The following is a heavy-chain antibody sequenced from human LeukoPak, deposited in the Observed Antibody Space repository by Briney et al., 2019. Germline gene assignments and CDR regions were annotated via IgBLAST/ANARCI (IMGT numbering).Heavy chain of an antibody. CDR2: ISYDGSNK. CDR3: AKDWDSGSSGLTY. D-gene: IGHD1-26*01. V-gene: IGHV3-30*18. J-gene: IGHJ4*02. Sequence: PGRSLRLSCAASGFTFSSYGMHWVRQAPGKGLEWVAVISYDGSNKYYADSVKGRFTISRDNSKNTLYLQMNSLRAEDTAVYYCAKDWDSGSSGLTYWGQGILVTVSS. CDR1: GFTFSSYG.